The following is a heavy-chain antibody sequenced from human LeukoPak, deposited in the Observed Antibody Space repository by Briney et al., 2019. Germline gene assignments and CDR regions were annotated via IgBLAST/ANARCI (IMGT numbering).Heavy chain of an antibody. CDR3: ARGGGSGRHPVDY. J-gene: IGHJ4*02. V-gene: IGHV4-4*07. Sequence: TSETLSLTCTVSGGSISNYYWSWIRQPAGKGLEWIGRIYSSGSTNYNPSLKSRVTMSVDTSKNQFSLKLSSVTAADTAVYYCARGGGSGRHPVDYWGQGTLVTVSS. D-gene: IGHD3-10*01. CDR2: IYSSGST. CDR1: GGSISNYY.